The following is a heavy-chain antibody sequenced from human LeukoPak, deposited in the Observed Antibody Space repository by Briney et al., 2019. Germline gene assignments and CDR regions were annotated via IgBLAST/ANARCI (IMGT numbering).Heavy chain of an antibody. Sequence: QPGGSLRLSCAASGCTFSSYWMSWVRQAPGKGLEWVANIKQDGSEKYYVDSVKGRFTISRDNAKNTLYLQMNSLRAEDTAVYYCARDLALGGSSWYSYYYYYGMDVWGQGTTVTVSS. CDR3: ARDLALGGSSWYSYYYYYGMDV. D-gene: IGHD6-13*01. V-gene: IGHV3-7*01. CDR1: GCTFSSYW. J-gene: IGHJ6*02. CDR2: IKQDGSEK.